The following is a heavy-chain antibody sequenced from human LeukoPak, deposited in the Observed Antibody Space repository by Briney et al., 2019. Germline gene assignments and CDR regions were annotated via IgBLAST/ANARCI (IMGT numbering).Heavy chain of an antibody. CDR3: ARGVQENVPEIGTIFGVVTLNWFDP. J-gene: IGHJ5*02. Sequence: SQTLSLTCTVSGGSISSGDYYWSWIRQPPGKGLEWIGYIYYSGSTYYNPSLKSRVTISVDTSKNQFSLKLSSVTAADTAVYYCARGVQENVPEIGTIFGVVTLNWFDPWGQGTLVTVSS. CDR1: GGSISSGDYY. V-gene: IGHV4-30-4*08. D-gene: IGHD3-3*01. CDR2: IYYSGST.